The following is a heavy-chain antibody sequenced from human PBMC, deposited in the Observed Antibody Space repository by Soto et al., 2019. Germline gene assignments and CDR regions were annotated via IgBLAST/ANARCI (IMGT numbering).Heavy chain of an antibody. D-gene: IGHD6-19*01. J-gene: IGHJ3*02. CDR2: IYPGDSDT. CDR3: ARRIAVVAMRAFNI. CDR1: GYSFTSYW. V-gene: IGHV5-51*01. Sequence: GESLKISCKGSGYSFTSYWIGWVRQMPGKGLDWMAIIYPGDSDTRYSPSFQGQVTISADKSISTAYLKWSSLKASDTAMYYCARRIAVVAMRAFNIRGQGTRVTVSS.